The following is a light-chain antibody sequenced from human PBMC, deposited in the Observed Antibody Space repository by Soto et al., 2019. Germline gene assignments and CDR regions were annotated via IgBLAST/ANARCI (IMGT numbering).Light chain of an antibody. CDR1: TGAVTSDHY. J-gene: IGLJ1*01. Sequence: QAVVTQEPSLTVSPGGTVTLTCASTTGAVTSDHYPNWFQQKPGQAPRALIYGATNKHSWTPARFSGSLLGDKAALTLSGVQPEDEAEYYCLLYYGGAHVFGAGTKLPS. V-gene: IGLV7-43*01. CDR3: LLYYGGAHV. CDR2: GAT.